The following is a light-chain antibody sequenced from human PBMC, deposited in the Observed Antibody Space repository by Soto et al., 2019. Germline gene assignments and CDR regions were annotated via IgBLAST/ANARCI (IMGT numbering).Light chain of an antibody. CDR3: SSYAGSNNVL. CDR1: SSDVGGYNF. Sequence: QSVLTQPPSASGSPGQSVAISCTGTSSDVGGYNFVSWYQQHPGRAPKVLIYEVNKRASGVPDRFSGSKSGNTASLTVSGLQAEDEADYYRSSYAGSNNVLFGGGTKVTVL. V-gene: IGLV2-8*01. CDR2: EVN. J-gene: IGLJ2*01.